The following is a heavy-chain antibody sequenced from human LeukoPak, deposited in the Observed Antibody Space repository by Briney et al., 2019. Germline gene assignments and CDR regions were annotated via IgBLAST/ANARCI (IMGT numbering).Heavy chain of an antibody. CDR3: ARGHRGRYYDSSGYYYFDY. CDR2: MNPNSGNT. D-gene: IGHD3-22*01. Sequence: ASVKVSCKASGYTFTGYYMHWVRQAPGQGLEWMGWMNPNSGNTGYAQKFQGRVTMTRNTSISTAYMELSSLRSEDTAVYYCARGHRGRYYDSSGYYYFDYWGQGTLVTVSS. CDR1: GYTFTGYY. V-gene: IGHV1-8*02. J-gene: IGHJ4*02.